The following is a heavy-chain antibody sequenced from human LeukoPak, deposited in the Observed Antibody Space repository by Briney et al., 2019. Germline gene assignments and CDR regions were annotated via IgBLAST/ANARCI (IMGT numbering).Heavy chain of an antibody. V-gene: IGHV1-46*01. D-gene: IGHD2-15*01. CDR3: ASDSPRLCGGSCYVY. J-gene: IGHJ4*02. CDR2: INPSGGST. CDR1: GYTFTSYY. Sequence: ASVQVSCKASGYTFTSYYMHWVRQAPGQGIEWMGIINPSGGSTSYAQKFQGRVTMTRDMSTSTVYMELSSLRSEDMAVYYCASDSPRLCGGSCYVYWGQGTLVTVSS.